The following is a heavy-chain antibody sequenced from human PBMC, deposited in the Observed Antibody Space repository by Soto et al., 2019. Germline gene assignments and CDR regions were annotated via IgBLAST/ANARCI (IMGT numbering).Heavy chain of an antibody. D-gene: IGHD6-13*01. CDR2: VYYSESA. J-gene: IGHJ4*02. CDR3: ARAIITATGTSGFDS. V-gene: IGHV4-30-4*08. Sequence: QVQLQESGPGLVQPSQTLSLTCTVSGGSIRSSDYYWSWIRQPPGKGLEWIGYVYYSESAYYNPSLQSRGFISIDTSKNQFSLTPSSVTAADTAVYYCARAIITATGTSGFDSWGQGTLVTVSS. CDR1: GGSIRSSDYY.